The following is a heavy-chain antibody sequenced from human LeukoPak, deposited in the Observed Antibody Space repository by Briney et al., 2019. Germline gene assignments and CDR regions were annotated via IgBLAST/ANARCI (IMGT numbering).Heavy chain of an antibody. J-gene: IGHJ4*02. Sequence: ASVKVSCKASGYTFTSYDISWVRQATGQGLEWMGWMNPNSGNTGYAQKFQGRVTITRNTPISTAYMELSSLRSEDTAVYYCARGTSYCSSTSCSPSLGFDYWGQGTLVTVSS. V-gene: IGHV1-8*03. CDR1: GYTFTSYD. D-gene: IGHD2-2*01. CDR3: ARGTSYCSSTSCSPSLGFDY. CDR2: MNPNSGNT.